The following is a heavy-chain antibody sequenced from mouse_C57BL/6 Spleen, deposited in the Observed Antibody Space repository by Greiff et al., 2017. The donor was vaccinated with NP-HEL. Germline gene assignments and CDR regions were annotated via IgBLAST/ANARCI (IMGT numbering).Heavy chain of an antibody. CDR3: ARATGLYYFDY. CDR2: ISYDGSN. D-gene: IGHD3-3*01. Sequence: EVKLMESGPGLVKPSQSLSLTCSVTGYSITSGYYWNWIRQFPGNKLEWMGYISYDGSNNYNPSLKNRISITRDTSKNQFFLKLNSVTTEDTATYYCARATGLYYFDYWGQGTTLTVSS. V-gene: IGHV3-6*01. J-gene: IGHJ2*01. CDR1: GYSITSGYY.